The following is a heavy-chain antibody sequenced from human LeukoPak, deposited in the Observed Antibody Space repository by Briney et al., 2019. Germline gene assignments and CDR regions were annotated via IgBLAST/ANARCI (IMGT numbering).Heavy chain of an antibody. D-gene: IGHD2-21*02. J-gene: IGHJ4*02. CDR2: IWYDGSNK. V-gene: IGHV3-33*01. CDR1: GFTFSSYG. Sequence: GGSLRLSCAASGFTFSSYGMHWVRQAPGKGLEWVAVIWYDGSNKYYADSVKGRFTISRDNSKNTLYLQMNSLRAEDTAVYYCARDPCGGDCYAFDYWGQGTLVPVSS. CDR3: ARDPCGGDCYAFDY.